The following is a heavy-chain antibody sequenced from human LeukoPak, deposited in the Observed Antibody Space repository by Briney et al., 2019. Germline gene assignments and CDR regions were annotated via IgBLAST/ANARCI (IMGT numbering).Heavy chain of an antibody. J-gene: IGHJ6*02. CDR3: ARDRTGSLPDYYGMDV. CDR2: IKQDGSEK. D-gene: IGHD1-1*01. V-gene: IGHV3-7*01. Sequence: PGGSLRLSCAASGFTFSSYWMSWVRQAPGKGLEWVANIKQDGSEKYYVDSVKGRFTISRDNAKNSLYLQMNSLRAEDTAVYYCARDRTGSLPDYYGMDVWGQGTTVTVSS. CDR1: GFTFSSYW.